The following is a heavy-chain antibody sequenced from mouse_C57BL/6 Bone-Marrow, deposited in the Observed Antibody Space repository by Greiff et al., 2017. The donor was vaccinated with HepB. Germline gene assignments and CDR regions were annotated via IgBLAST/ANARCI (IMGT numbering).Heavy chain of an antibody. D-gene: IGHD1-1*01. CDR2: INYDGSST. V-gene: IGHV5-16*01. Sequence: EVMLVESEGGLVQPGSSMKLSCTASGFTFSDYYMAWVRQVPEKGLEWVANINYDGSSTYYLDSLKSRFIISRDNAKNILYLQMSSLKSEDTATYYCARAPIYYYCPYFDYWGQGTTLTVSS. CDR1: GFTFSDYY. CDR3: ARAPIYYYCPYFDY. J-gene: IGHJ2*01.